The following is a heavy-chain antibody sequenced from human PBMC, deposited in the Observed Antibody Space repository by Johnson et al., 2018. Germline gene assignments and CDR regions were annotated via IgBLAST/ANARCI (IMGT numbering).Heavy chain of an antibody. V-gene: IGHV3-33*01. J-gene: IGHJ5*02. CDR2: IWYDGSNK. CDR1: GFTFSSYG. D-gene: IGHD6-19*01. Sequence: QVQLVESGGGVVQPGRSLRLSCAASGFTFSSYGMHWVRQAPGKGLEWVAVIWYDGSNKYYADSVKGRVTISRDNSKNTLYLQMNSLRAEETAVYYFARTYSSGWYDYAGNGNWFDPWGQGTLVTVSS. CDR3: ARTYSSGWYDYAGNGNWFDP.